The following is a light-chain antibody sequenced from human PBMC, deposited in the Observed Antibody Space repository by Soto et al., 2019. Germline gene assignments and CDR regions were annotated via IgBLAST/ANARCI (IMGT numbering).Light chain of an antibody. CDR1: SSDVGGYNY. CDR2: DVS. J-gene: IGLJ2*01. V-gene: IGLV2-14*01. Sequence: QSVLTQPASVSGSPGQSITISCTGTSSDVGGYNYVSWYQQHPGKAPKLMIYDVSNRPPGVSNRFSGSKSGNTASLTISGLQAEDEADYYCSSYKSSSTLFGGGTKLTVL. CDR3: SSYKSSSTL.